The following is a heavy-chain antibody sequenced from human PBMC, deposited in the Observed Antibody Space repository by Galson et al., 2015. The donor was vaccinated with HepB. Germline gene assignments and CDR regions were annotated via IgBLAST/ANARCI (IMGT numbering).Heavy chain of an antibody. CDR2: IYLGDSDT. D-gene: IGHD1-26*01. CDR3: ARRSDRWEFDY. CDR1: GYNFTPYW. J-gene: IGHJ4*02. Sequence: QSGAEVKKSGESLKISCKGSGYNFTPYWIAWVRQMPGKGLEWMGIIYLGDSDTRYSPSFRGKITISADDSMNTAYLQWNSLKASDSAMYYCARRSDRWEFDYWGQGTLVTVSS. V-gene: IGHV5-51*01.